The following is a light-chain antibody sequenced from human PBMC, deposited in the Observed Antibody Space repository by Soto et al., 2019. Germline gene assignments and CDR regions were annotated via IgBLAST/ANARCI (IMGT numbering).Light chain of an antibody. V-gene: IGKV1-5*03. CDR1: QSISSW. CDR3: QQYNSFPWT. J-gene: IGKJ1*01. CDR2: KAS. Sequence: DIQMTQSPSTLSGSVGDRVTITCRASQSISSWLAWYQQKPGKAPKLLIYKASSLESGVPSRFSGSGSGTEFTLTISSLQPDDFATYHCQQYNSFPWTFGQGTKVEIK.